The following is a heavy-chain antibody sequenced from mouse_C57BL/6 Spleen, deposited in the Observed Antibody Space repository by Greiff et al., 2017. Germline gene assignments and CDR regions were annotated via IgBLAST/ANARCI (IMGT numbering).Heavy chain of an antibody. J-gene: IGHJ1*03. Sequence: QVQLTQSGAELVKPGASVKISCKASGYAFRSYWMNWVKQRPGKGLEWIGQIYPGDGDTNYNGKFKGKATLTADKSSSTAYMQLSSLTSEDSAVYFCARSNYEGYFDVWGTGTTVTVSS. V-gene: IGHV1-80*01. D-gene: IGHD2-4*01. CDR3: ARSNYEGYFDV. CDR1: GYAFRSYW. CDR2: IYPGDGDT.